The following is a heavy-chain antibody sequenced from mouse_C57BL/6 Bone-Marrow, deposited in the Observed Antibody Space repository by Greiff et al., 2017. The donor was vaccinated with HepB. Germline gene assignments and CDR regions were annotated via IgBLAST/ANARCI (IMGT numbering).Heavy chain of an antibody. CDR3: AREEDYYGSSYVGWYFDV. V-gene: IGHV1-54*01. CDR2: INPGSGGT. CDR1: GYAFTNYL. D-gene: IGHD1-1*01. Sequence: QVQLQQSGAELVRPGTSVKVSCKASGYAFTNYLIEWVKQRPGQGLEWIGVINPGSGGTNYNEKFKGKATLTADKSSSTAYMQLSSLTSEDSAVYFCAREEDYYGSSYVGWYFDVWGTGTTVTVSS. J-gene: IGHJ1*03.